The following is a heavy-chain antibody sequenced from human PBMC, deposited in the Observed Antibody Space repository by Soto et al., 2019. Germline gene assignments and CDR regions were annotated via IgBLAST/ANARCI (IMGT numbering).Heavy chain of an antibody. D-gene: IGHD6-6*01. V-gene: IGHV1-58*02. CDR2: IVVGSGNT. Sequence: ASVKVSCKASGFTFTSSAMQWVRQARGQRLEWIGWIVVGSGNTNYAQKFQERVTITRDMSTSTAYMELSSLRSEDTAVYYCAKSIAARRELGYYYYYMDVWGKGTTVTVS. CDR3: AKSIAARRELGYYYYYMDV. CDR1: GFTFTSSA. J-gene: IGHJ6*03.